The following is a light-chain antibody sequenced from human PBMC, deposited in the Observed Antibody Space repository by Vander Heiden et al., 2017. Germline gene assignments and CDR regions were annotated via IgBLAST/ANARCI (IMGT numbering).Light chain of an antibody. CDR3: LAWDDSLSGFWV. Sequence: QSVLTQPPSASGTPGQRITISWSGSSSNIGSNIVNWYQQLPGAAPKRLIYTYDQRPSGVPDRFSGSRSGTSASLAISGLQSEDEADYYCLAWDDSLSGFWVFGGRTKVTVL. V-gene: IGLV1-44*01. CDR1: SSNIGSNI. J-gene: IGLJ3*02. CDR2: TYD.